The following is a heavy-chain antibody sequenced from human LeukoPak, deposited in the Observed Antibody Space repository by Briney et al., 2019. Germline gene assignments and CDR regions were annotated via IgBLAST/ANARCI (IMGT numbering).Heavy chain of an antibody. V-gene: IGHV4-59*08. Sequence: KSSETLSLTCTVSGGSISSYYWSWMRQPPGKGVEWIGYIYYTGSTNYNPSLKSRVTISVDRSKSQFSLELTSVIAADTAVYYCARHLAAPAAAFDCWGQGTLVTVSS. CDR2: IYYTGST. J-gene: IGHJ4*02. D-gene: IGHD6-25*01. CDR3: ARHLAAPAAAFDC. CDR1: GGSISSYY.